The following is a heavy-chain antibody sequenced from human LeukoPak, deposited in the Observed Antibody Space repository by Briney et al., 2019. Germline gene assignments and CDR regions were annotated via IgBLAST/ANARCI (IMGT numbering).Heavy chain of an antibody. D-gene: IGHD3-3*01. CDR1: GYTFTSYG. CDR2: ISAYNGNT. Sequence: ASVTVSCTASGYTFTSYGISWVRQAPGQGLEWMGWISAYNGNTNYAQRLQGRVTMTTDTSTSTAYMELRSLRSDDTAVYYCARDYNDFWSGYPDDAFDIWGQGTMVTVSS. J-gene: IGHJ3*02. V-gene: IGHV1-18*01. CDR3: ARDYNDFWSGYPDDAFDI.